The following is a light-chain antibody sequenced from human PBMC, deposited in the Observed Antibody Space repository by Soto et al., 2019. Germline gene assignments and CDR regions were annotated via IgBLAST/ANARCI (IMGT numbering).Light chain of an antibody. J-gene: IGLJ1*01. CDR3: SSYTSSSPYV. CDR2: DVS. Sequence: QSALTQPASVSGSPGQSITISCTGTSSGVGGYNYVSWYQQHPGKAPKLMIYDVSNRPSGVSNHFSGSKSGNTASLTISGLQAEDEADYYCSSYTSSSPYVFGTGTNVTVL. V-gene: IGLV2-14*01. CDR1: SSGVGGYNY.